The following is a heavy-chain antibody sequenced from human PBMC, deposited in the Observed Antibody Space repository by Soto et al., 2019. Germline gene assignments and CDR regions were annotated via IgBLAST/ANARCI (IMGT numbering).Heavy chain of an antibody. CDR3: VREESDNDGTWLDL. J-gene: IGHJ5*02. CDR1: GFTFSHYG. D-gene: IGHD5-12*01. CDR2: IFYAASRK. V-gene: IGHV3-33*01. Sequence: QVQLVESGGGVVQPGSSLKLSCAASGFTFSHYGMHWVRQAPGRGLEWVAVIFYAASRKEYSASLKGRFSISRDNSKNTLDLQTNSLRVEDTAMYYCVREESDNDGTWLDLWGQGTLVTFSA.